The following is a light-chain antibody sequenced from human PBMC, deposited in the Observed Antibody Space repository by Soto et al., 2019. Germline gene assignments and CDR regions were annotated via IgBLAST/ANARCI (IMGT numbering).Light chain of an antibody. CDR2: EVS. CDR3: SSYTRSSTPYV. V-gene: IGLV2-14*01. Sequence: QSALTQPASVSGSPGQSITISCTGTSSDVGGYNYVSWYQQHPGKAPKLMIYEVSNRPSGVSNRFSGSKSGNTASLTISGLQAQEEAHSYSSSYTRSSTPYVFGTGTKVTV. CDR1: SSDVGGYNY. J-gene: IGLJ1*01.